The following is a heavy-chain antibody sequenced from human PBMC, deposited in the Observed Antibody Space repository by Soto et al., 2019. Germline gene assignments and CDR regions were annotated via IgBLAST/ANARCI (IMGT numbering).Heavy chain of an antibody. CDR1: GFTFSSYE. Sequence: GGSLRLSCAASGFTFSSYEMNWVRQAPGKGLEWVSYIDRSGSTIYYADSVKGRFTISRDNAKNSLYLQMNSLRAGDTAVYFCARVVHYYDSSGPDYWGQGTLVTVSS. J-gene: IGHJ4*02. V-gene: IGHV3-48*03. CDR2: IDRSGSTI. D-gene: IGHD3-22*01. CDR3: ARVVHYYDSSGPDY.